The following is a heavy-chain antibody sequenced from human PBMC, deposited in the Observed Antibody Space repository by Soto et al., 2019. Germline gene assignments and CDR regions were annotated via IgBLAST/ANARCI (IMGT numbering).Heavy chain of an antibody. J-gene: IGHJ4*02. CDR2: IKDGGRT. Sequence: QVQLQQWGAGLLKPSETLSLNCAVNGGSLSGYYWSWIRQPPGKGLEWIGEIKDGGRTNYSPSLKSRATISSDTSNNQCSLRLCSVTAADTGVYYCARGQEGVVATHWDQGTLVTVSS. CDR3: ARGQEGVVATH. D-gene: IGHD5-12*01. V-gene: IGHV4-34*01. CDR1: GGSLSGYY.